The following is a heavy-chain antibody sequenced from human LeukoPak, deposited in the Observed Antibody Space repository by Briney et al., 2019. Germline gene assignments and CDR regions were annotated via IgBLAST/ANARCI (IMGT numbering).Heavy chain of an antibody. CDR3: ASRYYDILTGYPNHYYMDV. Sequence: SETLSLTCAVYGGSFSGYYWSWIRQPPGKGLEWIGEINHSGSTNYNPSLKSRVTISVDTSKNQFSLKLSSVTAADTAVYYCASRYYDILTGYPNHYYMDVWGKGTTVTVSS. D-gene: IGHD3-9*01. J-gene: IGHJ6*03. V-gene: IGHV4-34*01. CDR2: INHSGST. CDR1: GGSFSGYY.